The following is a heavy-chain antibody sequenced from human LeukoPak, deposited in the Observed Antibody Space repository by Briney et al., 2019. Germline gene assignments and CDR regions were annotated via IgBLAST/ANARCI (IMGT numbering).Heavy chain of an antibody. CDR1: GFTFSGYG. Sequence: GGSLRLSCAASGFTFSGYGMHWVRQAPGKGLEWVAVIWYDGSNKYYADSVKGRFTISRDNSKNTLYLQMISLRAEDTAVYYCAKFLGALDSWGQGTLVTVSS. D-gene: IGHD1-26*01. J-gene: IGHJ4*02. CDR3: AKFLGALDS. CDR2: IWYDGSNK. V-gene: IGHV3-33*06.